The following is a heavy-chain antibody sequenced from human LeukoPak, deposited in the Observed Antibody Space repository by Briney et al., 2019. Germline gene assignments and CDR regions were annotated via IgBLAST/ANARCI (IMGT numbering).Heavy chain of an antibody. CDR2: IYYSGST. V-gene: IGHV4-59*03. CDR1: GGSISSYY. D-gene: IGHD1-26*01. CDR3: AAHSGGSNFDY. Sequence: SETLSLTCTVSGGSISSYYWSWIRQPPGKGLEWIGYIYYSGSTNYNPSLKSRVTISVDKSRNQFSLKLTSVTAADTAVYYCAAHSGGSNFDYWGQGTLVTVSS. J-gene: IGHJ4*02.